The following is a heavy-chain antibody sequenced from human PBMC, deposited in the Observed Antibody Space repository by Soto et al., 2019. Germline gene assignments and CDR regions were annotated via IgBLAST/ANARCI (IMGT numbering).Heavy chain of an antibody. CDR3: AKGDCSGGSCYFSAFDI. J-gene: IGHJ3*02. V-gene: IGHV3-30*18. CDR1: GFTFSSYG. Sequence: GGSLRLSCAASGFTFSSYGMHWVRQAPGKGLEWVAVISYDGTNNYYTESVKGRFTISRDNSKNTLFLQMNSLRAEDTAVYFCAKGDCSGGSCYFSAFDIWGQGTMVTVTS. D-gene: IGHD2-15*01. CDR2: ISYDGTNN.